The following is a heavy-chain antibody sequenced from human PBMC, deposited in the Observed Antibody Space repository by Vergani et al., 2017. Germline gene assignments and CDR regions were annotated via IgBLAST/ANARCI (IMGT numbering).Heavy chain of an antibody. CDR3: AKHFRGWGIDY. Sequence: QVQLVESGGGVVQRGGSLRLSCATSGFTLSNYDMQWIRQGPGKGLEFVAFIQFDGSNQYYADFVKGRFTLSRDFSKNTLYLQMNSLGTDDTATYYCAKHFRGWGIDYWGQGTQVIVSS. V-gene: IGHV3-30*02. CDR2: IQFDGSNQ. CDR1: GFTLSNYD. J-gene: IGHJ4*02. D-gene: IGHD3-16*01.